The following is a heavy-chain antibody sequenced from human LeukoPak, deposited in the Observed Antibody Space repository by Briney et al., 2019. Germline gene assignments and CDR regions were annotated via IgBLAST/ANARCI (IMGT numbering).Heavy chain of an antibody. CDR1: GYTLTRYY. Sequence: ASVKDSCEASGYTLTRYYMHWVRPAPGQGLEWMGCINPNCGGTKYPQKLQGRVTRTRDTSMNTAYMELSRLRYDDSAIYYCARGGYVIVRDWFDPWGQGTLVTVSS. CDR3: ARGGYVIVRDWFDP. CDR2: INPNCGGT. D-gene: IGHD3-16*01. J-gene: IGHJ5*02. V-gene: IGHV1-2*02.